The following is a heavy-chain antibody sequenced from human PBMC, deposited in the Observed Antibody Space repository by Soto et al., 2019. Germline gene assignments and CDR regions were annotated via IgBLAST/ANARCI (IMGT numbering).Heavy chain of an antibody. D-gene: IGHD4-17*01. CDR2: IWYDGSNK. V-gene: IGHV3-33*01. CDR3: ARAGRGRDYGDYEDIDY. CDR1: GFTFSSYG. J-gene: IGHJ4*02. Sequence: QVQLVESGGGVVQPGRSLRLSCAASGFTFSSYGMHWVRQAPGKGLEWVAVIWYDGSNKYYADSVKGRFTISRDNCKKPPYLQMPSPRAKDTAVSYCARAGRGRDYGDYEDIDYWGRGTMVTVAS.